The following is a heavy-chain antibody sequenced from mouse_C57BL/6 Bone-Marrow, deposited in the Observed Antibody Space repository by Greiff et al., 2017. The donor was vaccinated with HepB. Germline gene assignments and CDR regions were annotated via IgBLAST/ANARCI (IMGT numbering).Heavy chain of an antibody. V-gene: IGHV2-6-1*01. J-gene: IGHJ1*03. D-gene: IGHD4-1*01. CDR1: GFSLTSYG. CDR2: IWSDGST. CDR3: AGHHWVDWYFDV. Sequence: VHLVESGPGLVAPSQSLSITCTVSGFSLTSYGVHWVRQPPGKGLEWLVVIWSDGSTTYNSALIYRLSISKDNTENQVFLKMNSLQTDDTAMYYYAGHHWVDWYFDVWGTGTTVTVSS.